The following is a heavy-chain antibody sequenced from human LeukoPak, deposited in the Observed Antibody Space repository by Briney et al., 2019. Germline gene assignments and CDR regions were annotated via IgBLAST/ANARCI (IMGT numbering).Heavy chain of an antibody. J-gene: IGHJ6*03. V-gene: IGHV1-18*01. CDR3: ARGVSDIVVVPAAILYYYYYMDV. Sequence: GASVKVSCKASGYTFTSYGMSWVRQAPGQGLEWMGWINSYNGNTKYAEKFQGRVTMTTDTSTSTGYMELRSLRSDDTAVYYCARGVSDIVVVPAAILYYYYYMDVWGKGTTVTVSS. CDR1: GYTFTSYG. CDR2: INSYNGNT. D-gene: IGHD2-2*01.